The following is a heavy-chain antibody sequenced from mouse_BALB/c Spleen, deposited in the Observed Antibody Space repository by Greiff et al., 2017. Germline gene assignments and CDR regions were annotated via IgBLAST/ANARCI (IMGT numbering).Heavy chain of an antibody. CDR2: ISSGSSTI. CDR1: GFTFSSFG. V-gene: IGHV5-17*02. Sequence: EVKLMESGGGLVQPGGSRKLSCAASGFTFSSFGMHWVRQAPEKGLEWVAYISSGSSTIYYADTVKGRFTISRDNPKNTLFLQMTSLRSEDTAMYYCARGTTVVEAMDYWGQGTSVTVSS. D-gene: IGHD1-1*01. CDR3: ARGTTVVEAMDY. J-gene: IGHJ4*01.